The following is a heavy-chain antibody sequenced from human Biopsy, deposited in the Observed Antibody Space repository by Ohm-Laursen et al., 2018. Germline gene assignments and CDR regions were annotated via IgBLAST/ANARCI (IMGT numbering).Heavy chain of an antibody. J-gene: IGHJ4*02. CDR3: ARDGKYDSRGY. D-gene: IGHD3-22*01. Sequence: ASVKVSCKASGYTFTSYGISWVRQAPGQGLEWMGWINTYNANTDYAQKFQGRVTMTTDTSTSTAYMELRSLRSDDTAFYYCARDGKYDSRGYWGPGTLVTVSS. CDR1: GYTFTSYG. CDR2: INTYNANT. V-gene: IGHV1-18*01.